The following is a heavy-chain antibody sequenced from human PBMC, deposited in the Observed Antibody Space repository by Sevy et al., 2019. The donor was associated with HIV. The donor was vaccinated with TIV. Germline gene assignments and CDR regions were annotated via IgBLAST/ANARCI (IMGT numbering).Heavy chain of an antibody. V-gene: IGHV3-23*01. CDR1: GFTFSSYA. J-gene: IGHJ6*02. D-gene: IGHD4-4*01. CDR3: AKTSDYSKYYYYYGMDV. Sequence: GGSLRLSCAASGFTFSSYAMSWVRQAPGKGLEWVSAISGSGGSTYYADSVKGRFTISRDNSKNTPYLQMNSLRAEDTAVYYCAKTSDYSKYYYYYGMDVWGQGTTVTVSS. CDR2: ISGSGGST.